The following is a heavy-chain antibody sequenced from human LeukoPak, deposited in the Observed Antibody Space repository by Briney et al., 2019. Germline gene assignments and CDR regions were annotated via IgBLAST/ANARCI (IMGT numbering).Heavy chain of an antibody. CDR2: ISGSGGST. V-gene: IGHV3-23*01. Sequence: GGSLRLSCAASGFTFSSYAMSWVRQAPGKGLEWVSAISGSGGSTYYADSVKGRFTISRDNSKNTLYLQMNSLRAEDTAVYYCALMEDYYDSSGYYGLLDYWGQGTLVTVPS. CDR1: GFTFSSYA. J-gene: IGHJ4*02. CDR3: ALMEDYYDSSGYYGLLDY. D-gene: IGHD3-22*01.